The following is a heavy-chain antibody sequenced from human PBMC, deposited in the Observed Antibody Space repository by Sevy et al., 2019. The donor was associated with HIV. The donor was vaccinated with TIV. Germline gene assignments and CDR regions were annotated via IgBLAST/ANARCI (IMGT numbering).Heavy chain of an antibody. V-gene: IGHV3-48*03. J-gene: IGHJ4*02. Sequence: GGSLRLSCAASGFTFSSYEMNWVRQAPGKGLEWVSYISSSGSTTYYADSVKGRFTISRDNAENSLYLQMNSLRAEDTAVYYCASDWLFGWLLGPFDYWGQGTLVTVSS. D-gene: IGHD3-9*01. CDR3: ASDWLFGWLLGPFDY. CDR2: ISSSGSTT. CDR1: GFTFSSYE.